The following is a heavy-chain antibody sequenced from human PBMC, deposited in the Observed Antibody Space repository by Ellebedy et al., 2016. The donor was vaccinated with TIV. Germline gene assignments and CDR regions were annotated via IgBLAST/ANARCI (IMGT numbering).Heavy chain of an antibody. V-gene: IGHV1-2*02. CDR1: GYTFTGYY. Sequence: AASVKVSCKASGYTFTGYYMHWVRQAPGQGLEWMGWINPNSGGTNYAQKFQGRVTMTRDTYISTAYMELSRLRSDDTAVYYCARDVTFDTAMGPFDYWGQGTLVTVSS. CDR2: INPNSGGT. J-gene: IGHJ4*02. CDR3: ARDVTFDTAMGPFDY. D-gene: IGHD5-18*01.